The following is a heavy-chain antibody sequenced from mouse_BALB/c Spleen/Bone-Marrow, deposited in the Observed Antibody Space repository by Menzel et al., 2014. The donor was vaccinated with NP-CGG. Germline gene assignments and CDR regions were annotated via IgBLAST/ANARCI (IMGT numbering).Heavy chain of an antibody. J-gene: IGHJ2*01. CDR3: ARPTTVVATGGSFDY. D-gene: IGHD1-1*01. CDR1: GFTFSSYG. V-gene: IGHV5-6*01. CDR2: ISSGGSYT. Sequence: EVHLVESGGDLVKPGGSLKLSCAASGFTFSSYGMSWVRRTPDKRLEWVATISSGGSYTYYPDSVKGRFTISRDNAKNTLYLQMSSLKSEDAAMYYCARPTTVVATGGSFDYWGQGTTLTVSS.